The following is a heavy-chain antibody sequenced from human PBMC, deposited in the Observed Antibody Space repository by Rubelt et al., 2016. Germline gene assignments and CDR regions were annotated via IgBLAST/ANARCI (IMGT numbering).Heavy chain of an antibody. CDR1: GYTFTSYG. CDR2: ISAYNGNT. D-gene: IGHD3-10*01. CDR3: AGDPLPVRGVIMTPTH. V-gene: IGHV1-18*01. Sequence: QVQLVQSGAEVKKPGASVKVSCKASGYTFTSYGISWVRQAPGQGLEWMGWISAYNGNTNYAQKLQGRVTMTTGTSTSTAYMGLRSLRSDDTAVYYCAGDPLPVRGVIMTPTHWGQGTLVTVSS. J-gene: IGHJ4*02.